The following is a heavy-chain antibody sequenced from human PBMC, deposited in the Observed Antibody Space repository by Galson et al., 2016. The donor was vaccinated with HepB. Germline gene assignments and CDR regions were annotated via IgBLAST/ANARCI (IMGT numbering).Heavy chain of an antibody. D-gene: IGHD2-2*01. J-gene: IGHJ4*02. CDR3: ARYCSSTSCSRYGDILTGYDGPF. V-gene: IGHV4-39*01. CDR1: GGSISSSRYS. CDR2: LYYSGST. Sequence: TCTVSGGSISSSRYSWGWIRQPPGKGLEWIGCLYYSGSTYYNSSLKSRVTISVDTSKNQFSLNLSAVTAADTAVYYCARYCSSTSCSRYGDILTGYDGPFWGQGTLVTVSS.